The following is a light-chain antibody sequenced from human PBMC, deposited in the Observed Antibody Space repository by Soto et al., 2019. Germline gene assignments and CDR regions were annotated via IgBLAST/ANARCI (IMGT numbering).Light chain of an antibody. V-gene: IGLV1-40*01. Sequence: QSVLTQPPSVSGAPGQRVTISCTGSSSNIWAGYDVHWYQQLPGTAPKLLIYGNSNRPSGVPDRFSGSKSGTSASLAITGLQAEDEDDYYCQSYDSSLSGSAVFGGGTKLTVL. CDR3: QSYDSSLSGSAV. CDR1: SSNIWAGYD. J-gene: IGLJ2*01. CDR2: GNS.